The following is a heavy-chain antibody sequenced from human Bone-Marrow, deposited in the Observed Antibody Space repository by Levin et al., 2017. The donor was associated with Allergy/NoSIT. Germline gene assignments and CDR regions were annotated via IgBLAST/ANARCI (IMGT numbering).Heavy chain of an antibody. CDR2: IWYDGSNK. Sequence: GESLKISCAASGFTFSSYGMHWVRQAPGKGLEWVAIIWYDGSNKYYADSVKGRFTISRDNSKNTLYLQMNSLRAEDTAVYYCARETTTAGMDVWGQGTTVTVSS. V-gene: IGHV3-33*01. CDR1: GFTFSSYG. CDR3: ARETTTAGMDV. D-gene: IGHD4-11*01. J-gene: IGHJ6*02.